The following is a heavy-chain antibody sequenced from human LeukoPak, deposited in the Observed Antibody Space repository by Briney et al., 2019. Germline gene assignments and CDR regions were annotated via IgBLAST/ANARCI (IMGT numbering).Heavy chain of an antibody. J-gene: IGHJ4*02. CDR3: ATAYGDYERGMRYYLDY. D-gene: IGHD4-17*01. V-gene: IGHV3-23*01. Sequence: PGGSLRLSCAASGFTFSRSAMSRVSQAPGKGLEWVSAISGSGGSTYYADSVKGRFTISRDNSKNTLYLQMNSLRAEDTAVYYCATAYGDYERGMRYYLDYWGQGTLVTVSS. CDR1: GFTFSRSA. CDR2: ISGSGGST.